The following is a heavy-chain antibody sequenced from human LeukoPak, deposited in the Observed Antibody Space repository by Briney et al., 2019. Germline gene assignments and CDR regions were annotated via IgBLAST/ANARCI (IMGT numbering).Heavy chain of an antibody. CDR2: INHSGST. Sequence: SETLSLTCAVYGGSFSGYYWSWIRQPPVKGLEWIGEINHSGSTNYNPSLKSRVTISVDTSKNQFSLKLSSVTAADTAVYYCARDVIAAAGTDDYWGQGTLVTVSS. J-gene: IGHJ4*02. CDR3: ARDVIAAAGTDDY. D-gene: IGHD6-13*01. V-gene: IGHV4-34*01. CDR1: GGSFSGYY.